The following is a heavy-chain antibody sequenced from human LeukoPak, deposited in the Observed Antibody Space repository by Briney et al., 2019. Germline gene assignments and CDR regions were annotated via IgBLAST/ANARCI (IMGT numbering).Heavy chain of an antibody. CDR1: GGSFSGYY. CDR3: ARFGAQDYYDSSGYYYYFDY. Sequence: SETLSLTCAVYGGSFSGYYWSWIRQPPGKGLEWIGEINHSGSTNYNPSLKSRVTISVDTSKNQFSLKLSSVTAADTAVYYCARFGAQDYYDSSGYYYYFDYWGQGTLVTVSS. D-gene: IGHD3-22*01. J-gene: IGHJ4*02. CDR2: INHSGST. V-gene: IGHV4-34*01.